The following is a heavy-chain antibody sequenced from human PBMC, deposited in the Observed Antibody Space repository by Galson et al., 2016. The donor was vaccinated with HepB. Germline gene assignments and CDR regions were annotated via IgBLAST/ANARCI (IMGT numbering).Heavy chain of an antibody. Sequence: ETLSLTCAVSGASINNRNWWGWVRQPPGQGLEWIGEVYRSGSTNYTPSRQSRGIMSVDKSKKQFSLKMNSVTAADTAVYYCARQQEAQDGYDFWGQGTLVTVSS. D-gene: IGHD6-25*01. CDR2: VYRSGST. J-gene: IGHJ4*02. V-gene: IGHV4-4*02. CDR3: ARQQEAQDGYDF. CDR1: GASINNRNW.